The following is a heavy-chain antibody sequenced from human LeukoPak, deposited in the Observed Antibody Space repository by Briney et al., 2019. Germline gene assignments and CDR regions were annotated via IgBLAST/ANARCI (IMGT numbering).Heavy chain of an antibody. D-gene: IGHD6-19*01. CDR3: ARRGSGWSEGYYFDY. Sequence: SVKVSCKASGGTFSSYAISWVRQAPGQGLEWMGRIIPILGKANYAQKFQGRVTMTTDTSTSTAYMELRSLRSDDTAVYYCARRGSGWSEGYYFDYWGQGTLVTVSS. J-gene: IGHJ4*02. V-gene: IGHV1-69*04. CDR1: GGTFSSYA. CDR2: IIPILGKA.